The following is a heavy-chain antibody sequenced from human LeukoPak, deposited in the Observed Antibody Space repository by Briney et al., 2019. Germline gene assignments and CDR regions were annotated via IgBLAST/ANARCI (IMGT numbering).Heavy chain of an antibody. CDR1: GYTFTSYG. CDR2: XXAYNGNT. CDR3: ARQGRNYDFWSGYPDTNWFDP. Sequence: XKVSCKAXGYTFTSYGISWVRQAPGQGLEWMXXXXAYNGNTNYAQKLQGRVTMTTDTSTSTAYMELRSLRSDDTAVYYCARQGRNYDFWSGYPDTNWFDPWGQGTLVTVSS. V-gene: IGHV1-18*01. J-gene: IGHJ5*02. D-gene: IGHD3-3*01.